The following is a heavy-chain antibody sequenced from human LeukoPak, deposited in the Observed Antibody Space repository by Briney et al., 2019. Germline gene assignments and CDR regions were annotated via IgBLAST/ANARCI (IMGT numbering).Heavy chain of an antibody. CDR3: ARGGYCSSTSCYDY. CDR2: MNPNSGNT. D-gene: IGHD2-2*01. Sequence: ASVKVSCKASGYTFTSYDINWVRQAPGQGLEWMGWMNPNSGNTGYAQKFQGRVTMTRNTSISTAYMELSSLRSEDTAVYYCARGGYCSSTSCYDYWGQGTLVTVSS. J-gene: IGHJ4*02. CDR1: GYTFTSYD. V-gene: IGHV1-8*01.